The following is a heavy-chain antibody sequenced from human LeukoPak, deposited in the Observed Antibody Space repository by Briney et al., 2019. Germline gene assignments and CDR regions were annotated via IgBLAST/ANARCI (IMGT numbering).Heavy chain of an antibody. CDR3: ARDGARYCSSTSCYGNDYYCYGMDV. D-gene: IGHD2-2*01. CDR1: GFXFSSYG. Sequence: GGSLRLSCEASGFXFSSYGIHWVRQAPGKGLEWMAVIWYDGSNRYYADSVKGRFTISRDNSKNTLYLQMNSLRAEDTAVYYCARDGARYCSSTSCYGNDYYCYGMDVWGQGTTVTVSS. CDR2: IWYDGSNR. V-gene: IGHV3-33*01. J-gene: IGHJ6*02.